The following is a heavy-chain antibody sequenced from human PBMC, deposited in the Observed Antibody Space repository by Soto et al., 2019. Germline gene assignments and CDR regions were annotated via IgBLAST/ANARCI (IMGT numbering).Heavy chain of an antibody. CDR1: GYTFTDSS. J-gene: IGHJ5*02. Sequence: ASVKVSCKTSGYTFTDSSMHWVRQAPGQGLEWMGWINLNSGDTNYAEKFRGGVTMTRDTSIITAYMELTRLKPDDTAVYYCARDLGGYDLYGPDTWGQGTLVTVSS. D-gene: IGHD5-12*01. CDR3: ARDLGGYDLYGPDT. CDR2: INLNSGDT. V-gene: IGHV1-2*02.